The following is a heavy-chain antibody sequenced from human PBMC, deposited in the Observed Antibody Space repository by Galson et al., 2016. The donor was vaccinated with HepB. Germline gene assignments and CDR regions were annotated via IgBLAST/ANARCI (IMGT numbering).Heavy chain of an antibody. CDR1: GFTFRNYA. V-gene: IGHV3-23*01. Sequence: SLRLSCAASGFTFRNYALSWVRRAPGKGLEWVSHIDGPTPNTHYADSVRGWFSIYRDNSRDTLHLQMDSLTAEDSAIYYCTTWLSHHFDYWGQGTRVTVSS. J-gene: IGHJ4*02. CDR2: IDGPTPNT. CDR3: TTWLSHHFDY. D-gene: IGHD6-19*01.